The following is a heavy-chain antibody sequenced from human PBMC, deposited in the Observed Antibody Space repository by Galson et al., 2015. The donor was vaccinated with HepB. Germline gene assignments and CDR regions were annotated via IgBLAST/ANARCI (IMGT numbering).Heavy chain of an antibody. J-gene: IGHJ6*02. CDR1: GYTLTELS. V-gene: IGHV1-24*01. D-gene: IGHD5-12*01. Sequence: SVKVSCKVSGYTLTELSMHWVRRAPGKGLEWMGGFDPEDGETIYAQKFQGRVTMTEDTSTDTAYMELSSLRSGDTAVYYCATGVATISDYYYYGMDVWGQGTTVTVSS. CDR3: ATGVATISDYYYYGMDV. CDR2: FDPEDGET.